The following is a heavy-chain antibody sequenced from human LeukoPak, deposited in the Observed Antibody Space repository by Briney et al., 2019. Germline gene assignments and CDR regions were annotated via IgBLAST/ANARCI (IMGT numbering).Heavy chain of an antibody. CDR1: GFVFDDYG. V-gene: IGHV3-20*04. J-gene: IGHJ4*02. CDR2: INWNGGRT. D-gene: IGHD4-17*01. CDR3: ARDYDYGDYPGY. Sequence: GGSLRLSCAASGFVFDDYGMSWVRQAPGKGLEWVSGINWNGGRTGYADSVKGRFTISRDNAKNSLYLQMNSLRAEDTALYYCARDYDYGDYPGYWGQGTLVTVSS.